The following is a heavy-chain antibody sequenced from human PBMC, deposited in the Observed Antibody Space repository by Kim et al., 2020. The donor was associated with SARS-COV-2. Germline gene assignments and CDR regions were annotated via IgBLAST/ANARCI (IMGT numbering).Heavy chain of an antibody. CDR2: INPNSGGT. D-gene: IGHD6-19*01. Sequence: ASVKVSCKASGYTFTGYYMHWVRQAPGQGLEWMGRINPNSGGTNYAQKFQGRVTMTRDTSISTAYMELSRLRSDDTAVYYCAREGPTEYSSGWYWRGWGQGTLVTVSS. CDR3: AREGPTEYSSGWYWRG. CDR1: GYTFTGYY. J-gene: IGHJ4*02. V-gene: IGHV1-2*06.